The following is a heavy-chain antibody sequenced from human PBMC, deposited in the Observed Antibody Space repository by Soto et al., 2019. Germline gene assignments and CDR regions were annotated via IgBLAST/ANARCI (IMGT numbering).Heavy chain of an antibody. CDR1: GYTFTSHG. CDR2: ISASTGYT. J-gene: IGHJ6*02. Sequence: GASVKVSCKASGYTFTSHGLNWVRQAPGQGLEWMGWISASTGYTNYAQKLQGRVTMTTDTSTSTAYMELRSLRSDDTAVYYCARDISSAGNYYYGMDVWGQGTTVTVSS. V-gene: IGHV1-18*01. CDR3: ARDISSAGNYYYGMDV. D-gene: IGHD6-6*01.